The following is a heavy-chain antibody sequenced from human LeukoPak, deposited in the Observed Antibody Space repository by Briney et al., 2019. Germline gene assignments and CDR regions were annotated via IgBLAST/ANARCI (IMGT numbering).Heavy chain of an antibody. CDR1: GFTFSYYG. D-gene: IGHD2/OR15-2a*01. CDR2: IRYDGSNK. Sequence: GGSLRLSCAASGFTFSYYGIHWVRQAPGKGLEWVAFIRYDGSNKYYADSVKGRFTISRDNAKNSLYLQMNSLRAEDTAVYYCARELSLSHWGQGTLVTVSS. V-gene: IGHV3-30*02. J-gene: IGHJ4*02. CDR3: ARELSLSH.